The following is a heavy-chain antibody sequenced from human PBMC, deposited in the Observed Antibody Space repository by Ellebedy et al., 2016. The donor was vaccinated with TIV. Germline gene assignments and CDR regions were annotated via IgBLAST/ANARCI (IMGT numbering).Heavy chain of an antibody. CDR2: IIPIFGTA. CDR1: GGTFSSYA. D-gene: IGHD5-18*01. CDR3: ARGSDTAMVKTAPTVDY. J-gene: IGHJ4*02. Sequence: SVKVSCXASGGTFSSYAISWVRQAPGQGLEWMGGIIPIFGTANYAQKFQGRVTITADESTSTAYMELSSLRSEDTAVYYCARGSDTAMVKTAPTVDYWGQGTLVTVSS. V-gene: IGHV1-69*13.